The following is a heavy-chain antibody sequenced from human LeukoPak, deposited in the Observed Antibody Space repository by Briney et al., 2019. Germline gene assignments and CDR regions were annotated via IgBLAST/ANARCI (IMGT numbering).Heavy chain of an antibody. Sequence: SETLSLTCTVSGGSISSYYWSWIRQPPGKGLEWIGYIYYSGGTNYNPSLKTRVTMSVDTSKNQVSLKLSSVTAADTAMYYCARAAEYSSGWYLFDYWGQGILVTVSA. CDR2: IYYSGGT. J-gene: IGHJ4*02. CDR3: ARAAEYSSGWYLFDY. D-gene: IGHD6-19*01. V-gene: IGHV4-59*12. CDR1: GGSISSYY.